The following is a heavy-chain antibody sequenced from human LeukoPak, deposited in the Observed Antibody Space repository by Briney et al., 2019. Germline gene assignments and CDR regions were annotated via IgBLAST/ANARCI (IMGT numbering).Heavy chain of an antibody. CDR1: GGSISSSSYY. J-gene: IGHJ4*02. CDR3: ASRITIFGVVDY. CDR2: IYYSGST. V-gene: IGHV4-39*01. Sequence: PSETLSLTCTVSGGSISSSSYYWGWIRQPPGKGLEWIGSIYYSGSTYYNPSLKSRVTISVDTSKNQFSLKLSSVTAADTAVYYCASRITIFGVVDYWGQGTLVTASS. D-gene: IGHD3-3*01.